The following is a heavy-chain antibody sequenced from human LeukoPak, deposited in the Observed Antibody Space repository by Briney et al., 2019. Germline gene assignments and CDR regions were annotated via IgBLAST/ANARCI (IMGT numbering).Heavy chain of an antibody. D-gene: IGHD7-27*01. V-gene: IGHV3-53*01. J-gene: IGHJ3*02. CDR2: IYSGGST. CDR1: GFTVSTNY. CDR3: ARERGDRDTFDI. Sequence: GGSLRLSCATSGFTVSTNYMSWVRQAPGKGLEWVSVIYSGGSTYYADSVKGRFSISRDNSQNTVYLQMNSLRTEDTAVYYCARERGDRDTFDIWGQGTMVTVSS.